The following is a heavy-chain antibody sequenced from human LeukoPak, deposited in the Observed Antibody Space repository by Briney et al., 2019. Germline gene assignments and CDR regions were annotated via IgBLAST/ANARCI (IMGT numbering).Heavy chain of an antibody. V-gene: IGHV4-34*01. CDR3: ARATGTGTTFLGLTTNWFDS. Sequence: LESLSLTCAVYGGSFSAYYWSWIRQPPGKGLEWIGEIKRSVRANYNPSLKSRLTISEDTTKNQFSLKVSSVTAADTAVYYCARATGTGTTFLGLTTNWFDSWGQGTLVTDSS. CDR2: IKRSVRA. J-gene: IGHJ5*01. D-gene: IGHD1-14*01. CDR1: GGSFSAYY.